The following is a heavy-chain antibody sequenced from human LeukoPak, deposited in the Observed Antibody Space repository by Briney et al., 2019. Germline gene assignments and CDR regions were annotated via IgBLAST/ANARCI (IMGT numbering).Heavy chain of an antibody. D-gene: IGHD3-9*01. V-gene: IGHV3-21*03. CDR3: ARLDLGYFDSPEGGGY. Sequence: TGGSLRLSCAASGFTFSSYSMNWVRQAPGKGLEWVSSISSSSSYIYYADSVKGRFTISRDNAKNSLYLQMNSLRAEDTAVYYCARLDLGYFDSPEGGGYWGQGTLVTVSS. CDR2: ISSSSSYI. CDR1: GFTFSSYS. J-gene: IGHJ4*02.